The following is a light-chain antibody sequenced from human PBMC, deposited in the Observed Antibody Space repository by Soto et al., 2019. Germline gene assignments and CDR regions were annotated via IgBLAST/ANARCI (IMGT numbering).Light chain of an antibody. CDR2: AAS. V-gene: IGKV1-39*01. J-gene: IGKJ1*01. CDR3: QPSYTTPRT. Sequence: DIQMTQSPSSLSASVGDTVTVTCRASQSISNYLHWYQQKPGETPQLLIYAASRLKSGAPSRFSGSEPGTGFTLTNTSLQTDYFANDEDQPSYTTPRTVGQGTKVDIK. CDR1: QSISNY.